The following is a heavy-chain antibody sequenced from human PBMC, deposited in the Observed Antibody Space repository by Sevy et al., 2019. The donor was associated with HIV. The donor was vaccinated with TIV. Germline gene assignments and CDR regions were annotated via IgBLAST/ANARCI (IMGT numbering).Heavy chain of an antibody. Sequence: GESLKSSCEGSGYSFTHYWIAWVRQIPGKGLEWMGIIYPGDPAPTYSPSFQGRVTISADKSINIAYLQWSRLRASDTGIYYCARLNGFEPYSYYALDVWGQGTTVTVSS. CDR1: GYSFTHYW. CDR2: IYPGDPAP. J-gene: IGHJ6*02. CDR3: ARLNGFEPYSYYALDV. D-gene: IGHD5-12*01. V-gene: IGHV5-51*01.